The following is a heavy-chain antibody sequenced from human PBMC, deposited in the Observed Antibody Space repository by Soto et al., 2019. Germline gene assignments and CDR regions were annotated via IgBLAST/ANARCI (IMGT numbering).Heavy chain of an antibody. J-gene: IGHJ4*02. D-gene: IGHD4-4*01. Sequence: QVQLQQWGAGLLKPSETLSLTCAVYGGSFSGYYWSWIRQPPGKGLEWIGEINHSGSTNYNPSLKSRVTISVDTSKNQFSLKLSSVTAADTAVYYCARRREGYSPFDYWGQGTLVTVSS. CDR2: INHSGST. CDR1: GGSFSGYY. V-gene: IGHV4-34*01. CDR3: ARRREGYSPFDY.